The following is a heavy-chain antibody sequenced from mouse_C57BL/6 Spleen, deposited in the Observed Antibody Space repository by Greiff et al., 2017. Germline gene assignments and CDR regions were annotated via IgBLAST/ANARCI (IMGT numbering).Heavy chain of an antibody. CDR1: GYSFTSYY. J-gene: IGHJ2*01. CDR2: IYPGSGNT. CDR3: ARDGKRGFDY. Sequence: VQLQQSGTVLARPGASVKISCKASGYSFTSYYIHWVKQRPGQGLEWIGWIYPGSGNTKYNEKFKGKATLTADTSSSTAYMQLSSLTSEDSAVYYCARDGKRGFDYWGQGTTLTVSS. V-gene: IGHV1-66*01.